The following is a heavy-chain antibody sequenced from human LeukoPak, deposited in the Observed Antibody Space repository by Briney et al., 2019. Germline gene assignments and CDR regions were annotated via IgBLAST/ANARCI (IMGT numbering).Heavy chain of an antibody. Sequence: GGSLRLSCAASGFTFSSYAMSWVRQAPGKGLEWVSGINWNGGSTGYADSVKGRFTISRDNAKNSLYLQMNSLRAEDTALYYCARDYFGSPSAFDYWGQGTLVTVSS. CDR1: GFTFSSYA. CDR2: INWNGGST. J-gene: IGHJ4*02. V-gene: IGHV3-20*04. CDR3: ARDYFGSPSAFDY. D-gene: IGHD1-26*01.